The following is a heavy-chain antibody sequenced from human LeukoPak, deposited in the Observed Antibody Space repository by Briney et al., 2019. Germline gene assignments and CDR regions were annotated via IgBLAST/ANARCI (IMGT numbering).Heavy chain of an antibody. Sequence: VASVTVSCKASGYTFTSYGISWVRQAPGQGLEWMGWISAYNGNTNYAQKLQGRVTMTTDTSTSTAYMELRSLRSDDTAVYYCAIVGLLYYDSSGYAPGDYWGQGTLVTVSS. CDR1: GYTFTSYG. V-gene: IGHV1-18*01. CDR2: ISAYNGNT. CDR3: AIVGLLYYDSSGYAPGDY. J-gene: IGHJ4*02. D-gene: IGHD3-22*01.